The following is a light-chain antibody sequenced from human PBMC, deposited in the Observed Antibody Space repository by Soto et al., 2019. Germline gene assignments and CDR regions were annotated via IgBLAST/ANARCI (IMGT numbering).Light chain of an antibody. V-gene: IGLV1-47*02. J-gene: IGLJ1*01. CDR3: AAWDDNLSTYV. CDR1: SSSIGTNF. Sequence: SVLTQPPSASGTPGQRVSISCSGYSSSIGTNFVYWYQQLPGTAPKVLIHSNNQRPSGVPDRFSGSKSGTSASLAISGLRPEDEADYYCAAWDDNLSTYVFGSGTKVTVL. CDR2: SNN.